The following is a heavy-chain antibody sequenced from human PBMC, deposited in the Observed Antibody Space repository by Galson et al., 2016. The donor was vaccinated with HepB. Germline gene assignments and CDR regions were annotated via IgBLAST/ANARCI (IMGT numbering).Heavy chain of an antibody. CDR1: GYTFTNYD. CDR3: ARGPLAPYSRSLDH. V-gene: IGHV1-8*01. CDR2: MNTNSGITGYAQSGIT. J-gene: IGHJ4*02. Sequence: SVKVSCKASGYTFTNYDINRVRQATGQGLEWMGWMNTNSGITGYAQSGITGYAQKFQGRVTMTRDTSINTAYLELSSLRYEDTAVYYCARGPLAPYSRSLDHWGQGTLVTVSS. D-gene: IGHD1-26*01.